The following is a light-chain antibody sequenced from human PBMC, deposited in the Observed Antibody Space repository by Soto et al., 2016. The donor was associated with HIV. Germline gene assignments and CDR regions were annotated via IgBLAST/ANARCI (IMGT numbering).Light chain of an antibody. CDR3: QVWDNSRDHWV. CDR2: DDS. Sequence: SYELAQPPSVSVAPGKTARITCGGNNIGSKSVHWYQQKPGQAPVLVVYDDSDRPSGIPERFSGSNSENTATLTISRVEAGDEADYYCQVWDNSRDHWVFGGGTKLTVL. V-gene: IGLV3-21*03. CDR1: NIGSKS. J-gene: IGLJ3*02.